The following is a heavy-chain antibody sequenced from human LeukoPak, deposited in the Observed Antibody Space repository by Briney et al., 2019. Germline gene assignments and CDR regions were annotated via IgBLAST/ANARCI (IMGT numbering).Heavy chain of an antibody. J-gene: IGHJ4*02. CDR1: GFTFNSYG. D-gene: IGHD4-11*01. Sequence: GGSLRLSCAASGFTFNSYGMNWVRQAPGKGLEWVSAISGSGVTTYYADSVKGRFTISRDNSKNTLYLQLNSLRADDTAVYYCAKDRLPLAFDYGGQGTLVTVSS. V-gene: IGHV3-23*01. CDR2: ISGSGVTT. CDR3: AKDRLPLAFDY.